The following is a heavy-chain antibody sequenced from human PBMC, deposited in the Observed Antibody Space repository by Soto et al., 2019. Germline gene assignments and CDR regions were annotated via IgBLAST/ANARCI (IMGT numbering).Heavy chain of an antibody. J-gene: IGHJ4*02. CDR3: ARGRDTAMVIDY. V-gene: IGHV1-69*13. CDR1: GGTFSSYA. Sequence: GASVKVSCKASGGTFSSYAISWVRQAPGQGLEWMGGIIPIFGTANYAQKFQGRVTITADESTSTAYMELSSLRSEDTAVYYCARGRDTAMVIDYWGQGTLVTVFS. CDR2: IIPIFGTA. D-gene: IGHD5-18*01.